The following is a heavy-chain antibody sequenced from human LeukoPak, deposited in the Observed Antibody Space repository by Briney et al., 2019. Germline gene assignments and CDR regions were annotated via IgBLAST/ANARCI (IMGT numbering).Heavy chain of an antibody. V-gene: IGHV3-53*01. CDR3: ARDQLGPLDALDI. J-gene: IGHJ3*02. D-gene: IGHD3-16*01. Sequence: PGGSLRLSCAASGFTVSSSYMTWVRQAPGKGLEWVSLIYSGGSTFYADSVKGRFTISRDNSKNTLYLQMSSLRAEDTAVYYCARDQLGPLDALDIWGQGTMVTVSS. CDR1: GFTVSSSY. CDR2: IYSGGST.